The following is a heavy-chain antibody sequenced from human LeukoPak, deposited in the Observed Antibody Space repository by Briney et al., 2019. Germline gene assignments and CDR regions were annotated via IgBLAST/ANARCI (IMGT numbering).Heavy chain of an antibody. V-gene: IGHV4-59*12. CDR1: GGPISTYY. D-gene: IGHD4-23*01. Sequence: MASETLSLTCTVSGGPISTYYWSWIRQPPGKGLEWIGCIYYTGSANYNPSLKSRGTISVDTSKNQFSLKLSSVTAADTAVYYCARGSITVVPAFDIWGQGTMFTVSS. J-gene: IGHJ3*02. CDR3: ARGSITVVPAFDI. CDR2: IYYTGSA.